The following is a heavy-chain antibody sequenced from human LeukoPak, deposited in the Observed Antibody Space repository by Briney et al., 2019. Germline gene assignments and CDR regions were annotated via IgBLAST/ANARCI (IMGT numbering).Heavy chain of an antibody. CDR1: GGTFSSYA. CDR3: ARETLGGRGYYYYGMDV. CDR2: IIPIFGTA. Sequence: SVKVSCKASGGTFSSYAISWVRQAPGQGLEWMGGIIPIFGTANYVQKFQGRVTITADESTSTAYMELSSLRSEDTAVYYCARETLGGRGYYYYGMDVWGQGTTVTVSS. V-gene: IGHV1-69*13. J-gene: IGHJ6*02. D-gene: IGHD4-23*01.